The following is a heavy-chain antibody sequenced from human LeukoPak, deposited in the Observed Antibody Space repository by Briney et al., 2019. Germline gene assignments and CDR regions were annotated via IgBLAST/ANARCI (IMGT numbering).Heavy chain of an antibody. CDR2: VSPNSGDT. Sequence: GASVKVSCKASGYTFTNYEISWVRQATGQGLEWMGWVSPNSGDTGYAQRFQGRVTMTRNTSISTAYMELSSLRPEDTAVYYCASLASSGWYGWFDPWGQGTLVTVSS. CDR3: ASLASSGWYGWFDP. CDR1: GYTFTNYE. J-gene: IGHJ5*02. V-gene: IGHV1-8*01. D-gene: IGHD6-19*01.